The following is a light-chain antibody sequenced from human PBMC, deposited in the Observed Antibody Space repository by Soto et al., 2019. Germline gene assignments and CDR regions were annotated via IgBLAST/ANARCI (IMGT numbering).Light chain of an antibody. Sequence: EFVLTQSPATLSLSPGDRATLSCRASQSVSGYLAWYQYKPGQAPRLLIYDASNRVTGIPARFSGSGFGTDFTLTNRSLEPEDFAVYYCQQRADWPTFGPGTRVDLK. CDR1: QSVSGY. CDR2: DAS. CDR3: QQRADWPT. J-gene: IGKJ3*01. V-gene: IGKV3-11*01.